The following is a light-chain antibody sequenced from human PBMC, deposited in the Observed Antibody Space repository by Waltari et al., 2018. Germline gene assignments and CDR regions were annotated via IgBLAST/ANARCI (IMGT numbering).Light chain of an antibody. Sequence: QSALTQPASMSGSPGQSITISCTGTSTDLGTYNVVSWYQHHPGKAPKLLIYRNNQRPSGVPDRFSGSKSGTSASLAISGLRSEDEADYYCAAWDDSLSGHVVFGGGTKLTVL. CDR2: RNN. J-gene: IGLJ2*01. V-gene: IGLV1-47*01. CDR1: STDLGTYNV. CDR3: AAWDDSLSGHVV.